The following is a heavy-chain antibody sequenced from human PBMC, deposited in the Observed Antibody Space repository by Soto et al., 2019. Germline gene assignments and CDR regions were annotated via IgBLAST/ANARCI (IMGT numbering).Heavy chain of an antibody. D-gene: IGHD2-15*01. Sequence: GGSLRLSCAASGFTYSSQAMSWVRQAPGKGLELVSGISGSGGSTYYADSVKGRFTISRDNSKNTLYLQMNSLRAEDTAVYYCAKEGGGGRNYYYTMDVWGQGTTVTVSS. V-gene: IGHV3-23*01. CDR3: AKEGGGGRNYYYTMDV. CDR2: ISGSGGST. J-gene: IGHJ6*02. CDR1: GFTYSSQA.